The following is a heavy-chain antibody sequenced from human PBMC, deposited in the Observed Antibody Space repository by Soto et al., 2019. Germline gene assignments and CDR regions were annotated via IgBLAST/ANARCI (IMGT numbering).Heavy chain of an antibody. Sequence: ASVKVSCKASGFTFTSSAVQWVRQARGQRLEWIGWIVVGSGNTNYAQKFQERVAITRDMSTSTAYMELSSLRSEDTAVYYCAALRRSYSSSSSDAFDIWGQGTMVTVS. CDR3: AALRRSYSSSSSDAFDI. CDR2: IVVGSGNT. V-gene: IGHV1-58*01. CDR1: GFTFTSSA. D-gene: IGHD6-6*01. J-gene: IGHJ3*02.